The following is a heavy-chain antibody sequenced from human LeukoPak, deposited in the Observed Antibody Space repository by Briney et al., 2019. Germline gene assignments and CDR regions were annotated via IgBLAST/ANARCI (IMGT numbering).Heavy chain of an antibody. Sequence: LVKVSCKASGGTFSSYAISWVRQAPGQGLEWMGGIIPIFGTANYAQKFQGRVTITADESTSTAYMELSSLRSEDTAVYYCARDDYYDSSGYYTLDYWGQGTLVTVSS. D-gene: IGHD3-22*01. CDR1: GGTFSSYA. CDR2: IIPIFGTA. V-gene: IGHV1-69*13. J-gene: IGHJ4*02. CDR3: ARDDYYDSSGYYTLDY.